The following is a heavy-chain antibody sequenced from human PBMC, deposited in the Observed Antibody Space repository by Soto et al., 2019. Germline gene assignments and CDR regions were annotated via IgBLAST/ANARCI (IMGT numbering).Heavy chain of an antibody. V-gene: IGHV1-18*01. CDR3: ARALYRSGTYYAFDN. J-gene: IGHJ4*02. Sequence: QVPLVQSGAEVKKPGASVTVSCKTSGYTPTNYDIGWVRQAPGQGLEWMGWISAYNGNRNSAQKLQGRLTMTTDTSTKTAYMELRGLRSDDTAVYYCARALYRSGTYYAFDNWGQGTLVTVSS. D-gene: IGHD1-26*01. CDR2: ISAYNGNR. CDR1: GYTPTNYD.